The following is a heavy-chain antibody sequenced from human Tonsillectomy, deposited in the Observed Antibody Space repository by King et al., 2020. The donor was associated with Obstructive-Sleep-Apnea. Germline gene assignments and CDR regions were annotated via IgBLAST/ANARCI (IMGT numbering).Heavy chain of an antibody. CDR3: ARGSGAADVNWFDP. CDR2: INHSGST. Sequence: VQLQQWGAGLLKPSETLSLTCAVYGGSFTDYYWTWVRQPPGKGLEWIGEINHSGSTNYNPSLKSRVTISVDMSKNQFSLQLTSVTAADTAVYYCARGSGAADVNWFDPWGQGALVTVSS. D-gene: IGHD6-13*01. V-gene: IGHV4-34*01. J-gene: IGHJ5*02. CDR1: GGSFTDYY.